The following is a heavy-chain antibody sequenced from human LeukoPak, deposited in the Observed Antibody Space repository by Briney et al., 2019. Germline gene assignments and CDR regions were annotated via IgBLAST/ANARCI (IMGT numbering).Heavy chain of an antibody. CDR1: GFTCDEYA. D-gene: IGHD1-26*01. J-gene: IGHJ4*02. V-gene: IGHV3-9*01. CDR2: ISWNSGSI. CDR3: AKGYSGSYPVDY. Sequence: GRSLRLSGAASGFTCDEYAMHCVWQAPGKSLERVSGISWNSGSIGYADSVKGRFTISRDNAKTSLYMQMNSLRAEDTALYYCAKGYSGSYPVDYWGQGTLVTVSS.